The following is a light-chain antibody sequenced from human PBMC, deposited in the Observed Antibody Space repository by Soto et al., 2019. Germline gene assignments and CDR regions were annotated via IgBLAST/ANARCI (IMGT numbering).Light chain of an antibody. J-gene: IGKJ4*01. CDR3: QQYGVSPT. Sequence: EIVLTQSPGTLSLSPGERATLSCRASQTISNTFLAWYQQRPGQAPRLLIYGASGRAAGIPDRFSGSGSGTDFTLSSSRLEAEDFAVYYCQQYGVSPTFGGGTKVEIK. V-gene: IGKV3-20*01. CDR2: GAS. CDR1: QTISNTF.